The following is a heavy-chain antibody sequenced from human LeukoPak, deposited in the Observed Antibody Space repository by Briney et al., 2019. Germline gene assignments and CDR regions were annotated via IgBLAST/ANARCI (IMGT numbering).Heavy chain of an antibody. CDR1: GFTFSSYG. CDR2: IWYDGSNK. V-gene: IGHV3-33*01. CDR3: ARDEGQTTVVYFDY. Sequence: GSALRLSCAASGFTFSSYGMHWVRQAPGKGLEWVAVIWYDGSNKYYADSVKGRFTISRDNSKNTLYLQMNSLRAEDTAVYYCARDEGQTTVVYFDYWGQGTLVTVSS. J-gene: IGHJ4*02. D-gene: IGHD4-23*01.